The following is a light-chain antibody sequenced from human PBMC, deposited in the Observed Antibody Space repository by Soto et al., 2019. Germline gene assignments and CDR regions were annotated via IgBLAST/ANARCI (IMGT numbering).Light chain of an antibody. CDR3: QSFDSSLSAWV. CDR2: GNF. J-gene: IGLJ3*02. CDR1: SSNIGAGYD. Sequence: QLVLTQPPSVSGAPGQRVSFSCTGSSSNIGAGYDVHWYQQFPGTAPKLLIYGNFNRPSGVPDRFSGSKSGTSASLAITGLQAEDEAVYYCQSFDSSLSAWVFGGGTKLTVL. V-gene: IGLV1-40*01.